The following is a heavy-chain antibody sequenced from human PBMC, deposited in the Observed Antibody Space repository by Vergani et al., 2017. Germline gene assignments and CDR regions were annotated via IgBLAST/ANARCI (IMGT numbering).Heavy chain of an antibody. CDR3: AKVLAVAGTGYFDY. V-gene: IGHV3-23*01. CDR2: ISGSGGST. D-gene: IGHD6-19*01. J-gene: IGHJ4*02. CDR1: GFTFTAHG. Sequence: EVQLLESGGGSAQPGESLRLSCVASGFTFTAHGLNWVRQAPGKGLEWVSAISGSGGSTYYADSVKGRFTISRDNSKNTLYLQMNSLRAEDTAVYYCAKVLAVAGTGYFDYWGQGTLVTVSS.